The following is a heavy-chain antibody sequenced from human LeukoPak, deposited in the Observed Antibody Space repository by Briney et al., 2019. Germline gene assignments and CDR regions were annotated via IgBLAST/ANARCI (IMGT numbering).Heavy chain of an antibody. CDR3: ARNLGQQPYDAFDI. CDR1: GFTFSSYS. V-gene: IGHV3-48*01. Sequence: HPGGSLRLSCAASGFTFSSYSMNWVRQAPGKGLEWVSYISSGSSTIYYADSVKGRFTISRDNAKNSLYLQMNSLRAVDTAVYYCARNLGQQPYDAFDIWGQGTMVTVSS. CDR2: ISSGSSTI. J-gene: IGHJ3*02. D-gene: IGHD6-13*01.